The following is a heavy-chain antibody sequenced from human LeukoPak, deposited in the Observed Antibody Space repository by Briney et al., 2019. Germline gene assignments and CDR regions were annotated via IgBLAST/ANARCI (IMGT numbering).Heavy chain of an antibody. CDR3: ARGHYDSSAPSLV. CDR2: INWNGGST. CDR1: GFTFDDYG. Sequence: GETLRLSCAASGFTFDDYGMSWVRQAPGKGLEWVSGINWNGGSTGYADSVKGRFTISRDNAKNSLYLQMNSLRAEDTALYYCARGHYDSSAPSLVWGQGTLVTVSS. V-gene: IGHV3-20*04. J-gene: IGHJ4*02. D-gene: IGHD3-22*01.